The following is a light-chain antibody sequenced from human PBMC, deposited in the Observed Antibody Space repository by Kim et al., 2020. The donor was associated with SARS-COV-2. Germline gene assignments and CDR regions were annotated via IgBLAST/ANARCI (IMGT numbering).Light chain of an antibody. CDR1: SIRTYY. V-gene: IGLV3-19*01. J-gene: IGLJ2*01. CDR3: NSRDNTANHPVV. Sequence: LGQTVRITCQGDSIRTYYASWYQQKPGQAPVLVIYDKNNRPSGIPDRFSASRSENTASLTITGAQAEDEADYYCNSRDNTANHPVVFGGGTQLTVL. CDR2: DKN.